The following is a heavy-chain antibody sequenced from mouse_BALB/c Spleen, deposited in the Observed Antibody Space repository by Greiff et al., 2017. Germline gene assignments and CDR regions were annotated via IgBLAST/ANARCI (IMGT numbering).Heavy chain of an antibody. CDR2: ISDGGSYT. J-gene: IGHJ2*01. CDR1: GFTFSDSY. D-gene: IGHD1-1*01. CDR3: ARSGGSPFDY. Sequence: EVQVVESGGGLVKPGGSLKLSCAASGFTFSDSYMYWVRQTPEKRLEWVATISDGGSYTYYPDSVKGRFTISRDNAKNNLYLQMSSLKSEDTAMYYCARSGGSPFDYWGQGTTLTVSS. V-gene: IGHV5-4*02.